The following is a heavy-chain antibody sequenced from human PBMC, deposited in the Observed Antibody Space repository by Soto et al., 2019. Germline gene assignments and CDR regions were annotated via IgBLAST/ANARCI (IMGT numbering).Heavy chain of an antibody. V-gene: IGHV3-30*18. CDR3: VKGSDVARQELDY. D-gene: IGHD3-3*01. CDR1: EFTFSNFR. CDR2: ISAAGSDN. J-gene: IGHJ4*02. Sequence: QVQLVESGGGVVQHGRSMRLSCAASEFTFSNFRMHWLRQASGKGLEWVAAISAAGSDNYFSGSLKGRFTISRDNSKNSLFLQMNSLRVEDTAVYYCVKGSDVARQELDYWGQGTLVTVSS.